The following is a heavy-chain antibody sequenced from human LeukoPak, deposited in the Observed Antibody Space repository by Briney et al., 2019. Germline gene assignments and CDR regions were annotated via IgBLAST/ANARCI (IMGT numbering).Heavy chain of an antibody. CDR3: AKELSAGTGGGWEDYFDY. CDR1: GFTFSSYG. D-gene: IGHD6-13*01. Sequence: GGSLRLSCAASGFTFSSYGMHWVRQAPGKGLEWVAVISYDGSNKFYADSVKGRFTISRDNPKSTLYLQMNSLRAEDTAVYYCAKELSAGTGGGWEDYFDYWGQGTLVTVSA. J-gene: IGHJ4*02. V-gene: IGHV3-30*18. CDR2: ISYDGSNK.